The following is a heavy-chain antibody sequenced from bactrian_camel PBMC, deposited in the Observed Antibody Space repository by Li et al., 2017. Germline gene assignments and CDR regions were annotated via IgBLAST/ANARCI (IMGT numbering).Heavy chain of an antibody. CDR2: VRRDDLT. D-gene: IGHD2*01. V-gene: IGHV3S55*01. CDR3: VAGKPYRRVELSKSEVTT. CDR1: GGTYVNYC. Sequence: QVQLVESGGGSVQAGGSLRLPCEASGGTYVNYCMGWFRQAPGKEREAVAAVRRDDLTAYTDSVKGRFTISRDGGKNTVYLQMNSLNAEDTATYYCVAGKPYRRVELSKSEVTTWGQGTQVTVS. J-gene: IGHJ6*01.